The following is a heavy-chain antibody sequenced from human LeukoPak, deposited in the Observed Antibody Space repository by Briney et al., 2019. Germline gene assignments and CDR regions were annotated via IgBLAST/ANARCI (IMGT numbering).Heavy chain of an antibody. D-gene: IGHD7-27*01. Sequence: PGGSLRLSCAASGFTFANYAMTWVRQAPGKGLEWVSGISWNSGSIGYADSVKGRFTISRDNAKNSLYLQMNSLRAEDTALYYCAKDSGGWGYYWGQGTLVTVSS. V-gene: IGHV3-9*01. CDR2: ISWNSGSI. J-gene: IGHJ4*02. CDR3: AKDSGGWGYY. CDR1: GFTFANYA.